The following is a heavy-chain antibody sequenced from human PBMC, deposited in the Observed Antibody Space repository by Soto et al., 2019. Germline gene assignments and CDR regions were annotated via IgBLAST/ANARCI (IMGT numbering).Heavy chain of an antibody. V-gene: IGHV1-18*01. CDR1: GYTFTSYG. CDR3: ARDLKGYYYDSSGTPNSDY. Sequence: ASVKVSCKASGYTFTSYGISWVRQAPGQGLEWMGWISAYNGNTNYAQKLQGRVTMTTDTSTSTAYMELRSLRSDDTAVYYCARDLKGYYYDSSGTPNSDYWGQGTLVTVSS. J-gene: IGHJ4*02. CDR2: ISAYNGNT. D-gene: IGHD3-22*01.